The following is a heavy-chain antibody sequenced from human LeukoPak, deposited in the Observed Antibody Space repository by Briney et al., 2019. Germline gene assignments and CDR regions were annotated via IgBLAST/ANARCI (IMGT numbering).Heavy chain of an antibody. CDR1: GGSISRGGYS. D-gene: IGHD3-10*01. CDR2: IYHSGTP. CDR3: ALSHQFGAGSRWFDA. J-gene: IGHJ5*02. V-gene: IGHV4-30-2*01. Sequence: PSETLTLTCAVSGGSISRGGYSWSWIRQPPGKGVEWIGYIYHSGTPCYNPSLKSRVPISVDRSKNQFSLKLSSVAAADTAVYYCALSHQFGAGSRWFDAWGQGTLVTVSS.